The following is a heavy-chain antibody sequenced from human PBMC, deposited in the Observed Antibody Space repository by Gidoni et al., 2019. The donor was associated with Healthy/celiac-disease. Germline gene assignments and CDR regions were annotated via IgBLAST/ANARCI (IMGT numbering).Heavy chain of an antibody. J-gene: IGHJ6*03. Sequence: QVQLVQSGAEVKKPGSSVKVSCKASGGTFSSYAISWVRQAPGQGLEWMGGIIPIFGTANYAQKFQGRVTITADKSTSTAYMELSSLRSEDTAVYYCARDLFIGSSSWPKPTYYYYYYMDVWGKGTTVTVSS. D-gene: IGHD6-13*01. CDR3: ARDLFIGSSSWPKPTYYYYYYMDV. V-gene: IGHV1-69*06. CDR2: IIPIFGTA. CDR1: GGTFSSYA.